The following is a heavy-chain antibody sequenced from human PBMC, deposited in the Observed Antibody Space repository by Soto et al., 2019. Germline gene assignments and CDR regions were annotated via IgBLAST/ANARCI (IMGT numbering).Heavy chain of an antibody. CDR1: GGTFSSYA. J-gene: IGHJ4*02. CDR3: VRVVAIPGYPDN. D-gene: IGHD5-12*01. CDR2: IVPIVDTS. V-gene: IGHV1-69*12. Sequence: QVKLVQSGAEVRQPASSVKVSCKTSGGTFSSYAISWVRQAPGQGLEWMGGIVPIVDTSTYAQKFQGRVTITADESTSTVYMELSSLRSDDTAVYYCVRVVAIPGYPDNWGQGTLVTVCS.